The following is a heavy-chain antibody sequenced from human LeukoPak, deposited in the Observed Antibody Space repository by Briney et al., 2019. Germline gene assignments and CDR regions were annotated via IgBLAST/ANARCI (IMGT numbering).Heavy chain of an antibody. Sequence: PAETLSLTCTVSGGSISSGSYYWSWIRQPAGKGLEWIGRIYTSGSTNYNPSLKSRVTISVDTSKNQFSLKLSSVTAADTAVYYCARGVTILGVVGNWFGPWGQGTLVTVSS. CDR2: IYTSGST. J-gene: IGHJ5*02. V-gene: IGHV4-61*02. D-gene: IGHD3-3*01. CDR3: ARGVTILGVVGNWFGP. CDR1: GGSISSGSYY.